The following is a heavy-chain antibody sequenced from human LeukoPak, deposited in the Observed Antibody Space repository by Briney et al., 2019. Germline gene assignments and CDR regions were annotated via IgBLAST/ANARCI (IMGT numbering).Heavy chain of an antibody. V-gene: IGHV4-59*01. J-gene: IGHJ2*01. D-gene: IGHD3-16*01. CDR2: IYYSGST. CDR1: GASIRTYY. CDR3: ARVNYSRSYDYWYFDL. Sequence: PSETLSLTCTVSGASIRTYYWSWIRQPPGKGLEWIGYIYYSGSTKYNPSLKSRVTISVATSKDQLSLKLSSVTAADTAVYYCARVNYSRSYDYWYFDLWGRGTLVTVSS.